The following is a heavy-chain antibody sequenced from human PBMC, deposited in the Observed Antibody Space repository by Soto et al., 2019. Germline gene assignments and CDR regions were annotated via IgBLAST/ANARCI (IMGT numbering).Heavy chain of an antibody. CDR2: IKGDESTT. CDR3: ARGGYGLWLNDY. J-gene: IGHJ4*02. D-gene: IGHD5-18*01. Sequence: EVQLVESGGGLVQPGGSLRLSCAASGFTFSKYWIHWVRQAPGKGLVWVSRIKGDESTTNYADSVKGRFTISRDNANDVVFLLMNTMTADDTAVYYCARGGYGLWLNDYWGQGTLVTVSS. V-gene: IGHV3-74*01. CDR1: GFTFSKYW.